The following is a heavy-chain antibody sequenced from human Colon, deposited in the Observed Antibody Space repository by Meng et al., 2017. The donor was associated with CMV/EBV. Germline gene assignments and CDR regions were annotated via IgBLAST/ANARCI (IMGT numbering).Heavy chain of an antibody. CDR2: TYYTRSS. CDR3: ARDHSLYGMDV. V-gene: IGHV4-59*01. D-gene: IGHD2-15*01. CDR1: DTSIYNYY. J-gene: IGHJ6*02. Sequence: GSLRLSCTVSDTSIYNYYWSWIRQPPGKGLEWIAYTYYTRSSNYNPSLKSRVTISLDTSKNQFSLNLSSVTAADTAVYYCARDHSLYGMDVWGQGTTVTVSS.